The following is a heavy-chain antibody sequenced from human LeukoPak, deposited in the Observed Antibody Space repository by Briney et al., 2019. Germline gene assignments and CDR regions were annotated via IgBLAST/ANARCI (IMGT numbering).Heavy chain of an antibody. V-gene: IGHV3-48*03. CDR1: GFTFSNYD. CDR3: AREDASGSYWVY. CDR2: ISKSGTTI. D-gene: IGHD3-10*01. J-gene: IGHJ4*02. Sequence: PGGSPRLSCAVSGFTFSNYDMNWVRQAPGKGLEWVSYISKSGTTIYYGDSVKGRFTISRDNAKNSLYLQMNSLRAEDTAVYYCAREDASGSYWVYWGQGTLVTVSS.